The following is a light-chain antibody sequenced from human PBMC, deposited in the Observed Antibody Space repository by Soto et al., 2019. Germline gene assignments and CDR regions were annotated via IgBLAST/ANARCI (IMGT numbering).Light chain of an antibody. CDR3: AAWDDSLNGYV. Sequence: SLLTQPPSASVTPGRRVTISGSGSSSNIGSNTVNWYQQLPGTAPKLLIYSNNQRPSGVPDRFSGSKSGTSASLAISGLQSEDEADYYCAAWDDSLNGYVFGTGTKVTVL. V-gene: IGLV1-44*01. CDR1: SSNIGSNT. J-gene: IGLJ1*01. CDR2: SNN.